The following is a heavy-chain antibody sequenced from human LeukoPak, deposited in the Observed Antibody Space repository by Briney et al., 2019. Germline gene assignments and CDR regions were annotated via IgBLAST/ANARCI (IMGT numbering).Heavy chain of an antibody. V-gene: IGHV3-21*01. D-gene: IGHD2-15*01. CDR3: AKCSGGNCYHSDDH. CDR1: GFTFSAYS. J-gene: IGHJ5*02. CDR2: ISSGSRYI. Sequence: GGSLRLSCAASGFTFSAYSMNWVRQAPGKGLEWVSSISSGSRYIYYADSVKGRFTISRDNAKDSLYLQMNSLRAGDTAVYYCAKCSGGNCYHSDDHWGQGTLVTVSP.